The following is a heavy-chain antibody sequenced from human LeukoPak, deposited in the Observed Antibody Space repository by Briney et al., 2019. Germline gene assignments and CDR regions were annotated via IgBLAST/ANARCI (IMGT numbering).Heavy chain of an antibody. J-gene: IGHJ4*02. CDR3: ARGNWNKLEVFDY. CDR1: GFTFTNYV. CDR2: ISGSGGST. Sequence: GGSLRLSCAASGFTFTNYVMTWVRQAPGKGLEWVSAISGSGGSTYCADSVKGRFTVSRDNSKNTVYLQMNSLRAEDTAVYYCARGNWNKLEVFDYWGQGTLVTVSS. V-gene: IGHV3-23*01. D-gene: IGHD1/OR15-1a*01.